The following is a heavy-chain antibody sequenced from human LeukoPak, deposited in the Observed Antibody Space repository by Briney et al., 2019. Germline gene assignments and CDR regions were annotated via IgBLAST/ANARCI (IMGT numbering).Heavy chain of an antibody. CDR3: ARTYYYDNSAVFGY. D-gene: IGHD3-22*01. V-gene: IGHV3-11*06. J-gene: IGHJ4*02. CDR2: ISSSSSYI. Sequence: GGSLRLSCAASGFTFSDYYMSWIRQAPGKGLEWVSSISSSSSYINYADSVEGRFTISRDNAKNSLYLQMNSLRAEDTAVYYCARTYYYDNSAVFGYWGQGTLVTVSS. CDR1: GFTFSDYY.